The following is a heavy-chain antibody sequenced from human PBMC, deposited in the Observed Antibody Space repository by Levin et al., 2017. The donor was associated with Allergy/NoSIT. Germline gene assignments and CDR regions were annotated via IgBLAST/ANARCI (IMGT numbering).Heavy chain of an antibody. CDR3: AREGQWLSRDAFDI. J-gene: IGHJ3*02. D-gene: IGHD6-19*01. CDR1: GFTSSNYW. Sequence: GGSLRLSCAASGFTSSNYWMSWVRQAPGKGLEWVANIKQDGSEKYFVDSVKGRFTISRDNAKNSLYLQMNSLRAEDTAVYYCAREGQWLSRDAFDIWGQGTLVTVSS. CDR2: IKQDGSEK. V-gene: IGHV3-7*01.